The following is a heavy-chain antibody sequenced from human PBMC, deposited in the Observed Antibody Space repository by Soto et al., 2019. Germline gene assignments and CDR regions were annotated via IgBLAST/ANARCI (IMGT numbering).Heavy chain of an antibody. CDR3: ARDGTTIFGVVINDYGMDV. V-gene: IGHV1-69*12. D-gene: IGHD3-3*01. Sequence: QVQLVQSGAEVKKPGSSVKVSCKASGGTFSSYAISWVRQAPGQGLEWMGGIIPIFGTANYAQKFQGRVTITADESTSTAYMELSSLRSEDTAVYYCARDGTTIFGVVINDYGMDVWGQGTTVTVSS. J-gene: IGHJ6*02. CDR1: GGTFSSYA. CDR2: IIPIFGTA.